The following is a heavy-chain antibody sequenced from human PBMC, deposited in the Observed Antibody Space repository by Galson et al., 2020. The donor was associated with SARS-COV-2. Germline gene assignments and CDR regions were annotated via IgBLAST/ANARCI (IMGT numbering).Heavy chain of an antibody. D-gene: IGHD6-13*01. Sequence: SLKISCAASGFTFDDYAMHWVRQAPGKGLEWVSGISWNSGSIGYADSVKGRFTISRDNAKNSLYLQMNSLRAEDTALYYCAKDASSWPSNLGDYWGQGTLVTVSS. CDR2: ISWNSGSI. CDR3: AKDASSWPSNLGDY. V-gene: IGHV3-9*01. CDR1: GFTFDDYA. J-gene: IGHJ4*02.